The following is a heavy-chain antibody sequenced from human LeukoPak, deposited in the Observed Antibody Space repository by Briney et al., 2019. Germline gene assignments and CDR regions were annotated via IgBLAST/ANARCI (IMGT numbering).Heavy chain of an antibody. J-gene: IGHJ4*02. CDR2: INSAGGGT. D-gene: IGHD6-19*01. V-gene: IGHV3-23*01. CDR1: GFTFGTYA. Sequence: GGSLRLSCAASGFTFGTYAMSWVRQAPGKGLEWVSAINSAGGGTHYADSVKGRFTISRDNSKNTVYLHMNSLRAKDTAVYYCAKPLRGWYDFDYWGQGTLVTVSS. CDR3: AKPLRGWYDFDY.